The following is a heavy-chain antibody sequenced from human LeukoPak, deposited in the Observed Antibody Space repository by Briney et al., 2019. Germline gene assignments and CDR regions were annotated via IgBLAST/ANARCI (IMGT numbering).Heavy chain of an antibody. CDR3: ARGVYIAAAQYAY. CDR1: GGSISSYY. J-gene: IGHJ4*02. D-gene: IGHD6-13*01. CDR2: IYYSGTT. V-gene: IGHV4-59*01. Sequence: SETLSLTCTVSGGSISSYYWSWIRQPPGKGLEWIGYIYYSGTTNYNPSLKTRVTISVDTSKNQFSLKLSSVTAADTAVYYCARGVYIAAAQYAYWGQGTLVTVSS.